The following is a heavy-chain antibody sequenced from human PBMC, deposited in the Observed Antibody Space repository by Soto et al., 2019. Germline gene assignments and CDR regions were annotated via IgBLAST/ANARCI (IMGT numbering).Heavy chain of an antibody. D-gene: IGHD3-3*01. CDR1: GGTFSSYA. CDR3: ARALPGASGYYAHY. V-gene: IGHV1-69*13. Sequence: SVKVSCKASGGTFSSYAISWVRQAPGQGLEWMGGISPIFGTANYAQKFQGRVTMTADESTSTAYMELSSLRSEDTAGDYCARALPGASGYYAHYWVQGTLVTVSP. CDR2: ISPIFGTA. J-gene: IGHJ4*02.